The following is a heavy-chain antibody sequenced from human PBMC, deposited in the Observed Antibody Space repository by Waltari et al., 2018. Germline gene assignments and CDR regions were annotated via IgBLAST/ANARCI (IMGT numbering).Heavy chain of an antibody. CDR3: AKGRGNKLDFIDGFDI. J-gene: IGHJ3*02. D-gene: IGHD3-3*01. CDR1: RFIFSNFA. V-gene: IGHV3-23*01. CDR2: ISGTSDKT. Sequence: EVYLLESGGDLVLPGGSLRLSCAASRFIFSNFAITWVREAPGKGLEWVSSISGTSDKTYYADSVKGRFTISRDNSKNTLYLQINSLRADDTAVYYCAKGRGNKLDFIDGFDIWGQGTMVTVSP.